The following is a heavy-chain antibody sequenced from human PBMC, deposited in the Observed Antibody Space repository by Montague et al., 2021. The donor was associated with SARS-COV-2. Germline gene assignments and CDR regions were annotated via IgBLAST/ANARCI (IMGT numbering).Heavy chain of an antibody. CDR2: ISYSGRT. Sequence: SETLSLTCTVSGGSISSYNWSWFRQHSGRELQWFGYISYSGRTSYYNSFKSRVIILADTYKNHITLRLSSVTAADTAVYYCANCRRTQLLFRTLYYGIDVWGQGTTVTVS. CDR3: ANCRRTQLLFRTLYYGIDV. CDR1: GGSISSYN. V-gene: IGHV4-59*01. D-gene: IGHD2-2*01. J-gene: IGHJ6*02.